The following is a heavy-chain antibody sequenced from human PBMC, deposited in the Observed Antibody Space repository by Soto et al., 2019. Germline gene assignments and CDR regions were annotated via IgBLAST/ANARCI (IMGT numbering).Heavy chain of an antibody. V-gene: IGHV1-46*01. CDR3: AREVVVVVAATPDAFDI. D-gene: IGHD2-15*01. Sequence: ASVTVAWKASVYTFTSYYMHWVRQAPGQGLEWMGIINPSGGSTSYAQQFQGRVTMTRVTSTGTVYMELGRLGSEGPAVYYCAREVVVVVAATPDAFDIWGQGTMVTVSS. CDR2: INPSGGST. J-gene: IGHJ3*02. CDR1: VYTFTSYY.